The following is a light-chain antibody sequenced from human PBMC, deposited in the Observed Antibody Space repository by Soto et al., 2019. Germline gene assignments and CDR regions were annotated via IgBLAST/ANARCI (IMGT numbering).Light chain of an antibody. CDR1: SSNIGRNS. J-gene: IGLJ3*02. CDR3: AAWDDSLSGVV. V-gene: IGLV1-44*01. CDR2: NHN. Sequence: QSVLTQPPSASGTPGQRVSISCSGSSSNIGRNSVNWYQRFPGTAPKLLIYNHNQRPSVVPDRFSGSKFGTSVSLVISGLQSKDEADYYCAAWDDSLSGVVFGGGTKLTVL.